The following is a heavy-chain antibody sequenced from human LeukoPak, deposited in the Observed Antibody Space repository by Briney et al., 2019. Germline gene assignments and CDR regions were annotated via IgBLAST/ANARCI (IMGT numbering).Heavy chain of an antibody. J-gene: IGHJ4*02. V-gene: IGHV3-53*01. CDR2: IYSGGST. CDR1: GFTVSSNY. D-gene: IGHD2/OR15-2a*01. Sequence: PGRSLRLSCAASGFTVSSNYMSWVRQAPGKGLEWVSVIYSGGSTYYADSVKGRFTISRDNSKNTLYLQMNSLRAEDTAVYYCARTLSLHYYFDYWGQGTLVTVSS. CDR3: ARTLSLHYYFDY.